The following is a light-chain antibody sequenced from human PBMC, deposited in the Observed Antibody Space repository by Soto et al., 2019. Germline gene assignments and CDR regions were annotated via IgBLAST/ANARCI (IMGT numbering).Light chain of an antibody. Sequence: QSVLTQPPSVSGPPGQRVTISCTGSSSNIGAGYDVHWYQQLPGTAPKLLIYGNSNRPSGVPDRFSGSTSGTSASLAITGRQAEDEADYYCQSYDSSLSGFVVFGGGTKLTVL. CDR2: GNS. J-gene: IGLJ2*01. CDR1: SSNIGAGYD. CDR3: QSYDSSLSGFVV. V-gene: IGLV1-40*01.